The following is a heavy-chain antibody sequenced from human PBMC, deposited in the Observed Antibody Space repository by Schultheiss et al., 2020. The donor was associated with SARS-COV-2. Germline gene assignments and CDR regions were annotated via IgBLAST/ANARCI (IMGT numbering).Heavy chain of an antibody. CDR1: GGSISSGGYY. V-gene: IGHV4-31*03. Sequence: SETLSLTCTVSGGSISSGGYYWSWIRQHPGKGLEWIGYIYYSGSTYYNPSLKSRVTMSVDTSKNQFSLKLSSVTAADTAVYYCARDRSSSWSYDPWGQGTLVTVSS. D-gene: IGHD6-13*01. CDR2: IYYSGST. J-gene: IGHJ5*02. CDR3: ARDRSSSWSYDP.